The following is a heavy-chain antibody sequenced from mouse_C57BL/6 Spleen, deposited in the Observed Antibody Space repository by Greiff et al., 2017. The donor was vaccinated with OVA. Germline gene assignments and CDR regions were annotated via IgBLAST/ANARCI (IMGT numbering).Heavy chain of an antibody. D-gene: IGHD1-1*01. Sequence: QVQLQQSGAELVMPGASVKLSCKASGYTFTSYWMHWVKQRPGQGLEWIGEIDPSDSYTNYNQKFKGKSTLTVDKSSSTAYMQLSSLTSEDSAVYYCARGDTGFAYWGQGTLVTVSA. CDR3: ARGDTGFAY. V-gene: IGHV1-69*01. CDR1: GYTFTSYW. CDR2: IDPSDSYT. J-gene: IGHJ3*01.